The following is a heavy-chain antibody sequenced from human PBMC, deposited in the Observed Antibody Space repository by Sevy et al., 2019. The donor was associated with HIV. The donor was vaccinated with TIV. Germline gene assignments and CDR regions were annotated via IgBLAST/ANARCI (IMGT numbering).Heavy chain of an antibody. J-gene: IGHJ4*02. CDR3: AGENAWGRGYS. D-gene: IGHD7-27*01. CDR2: IYYNGHI. CDR1: GGSFTSLY. V-gene: IGHV4-59*08. Sequence: SETLSLTCTVSGGSFTSLYWNWIRQPPGKGLEWIANIYYNGHINYNPSLKNRVTLSLDTYKNQFYLRLSSVTAADTAMYYCAGENAWGRGYSWGQGTLVTVSS.